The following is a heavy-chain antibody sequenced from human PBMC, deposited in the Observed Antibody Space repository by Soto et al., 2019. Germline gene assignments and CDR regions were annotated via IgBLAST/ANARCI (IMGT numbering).Heavy chain of an antibody. CDR3: AREAIFGVVMVYYYGMDV. V-gene: IGHV1-18*01. D-gene: IGHD3-3*01. CDR1: GYTFTSYA. J-gene: IGHJ6*02. CDR2: ISAYNGNT. Sequence: SVQVSCKASGYTFTSYAMHWVRQAPGQRLEWMGWISAYNGNTNYAQKFQGRVTMTTDTSTSTAYMELRSLRSDDTAVYYCAREAIFGVVMVYYYGMDVWGQGTTVTVSS.